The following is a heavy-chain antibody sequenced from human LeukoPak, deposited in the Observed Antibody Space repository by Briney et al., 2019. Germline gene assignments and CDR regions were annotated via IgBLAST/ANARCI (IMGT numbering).Heavy chain of an antibody. CDR3: TTRYYYYDSSGLY. CDR2: IKSKTDGGTT. Sequence: GGSLRLSCAASGFDFSRYNILWVRQAPGKGLEWVGRIKSKTDGGTTDYAAPVKGRFTISRDDSKNTLYLQMNSLKTEDTAVYYCTTRYYYYDSSGLYWGQGTLVTVSS. J-gene: IGHJ4*02. CDR1: GFDFSRYN. V-gene: IGHV3-15*01. D-gene: IGHD3-22*01.